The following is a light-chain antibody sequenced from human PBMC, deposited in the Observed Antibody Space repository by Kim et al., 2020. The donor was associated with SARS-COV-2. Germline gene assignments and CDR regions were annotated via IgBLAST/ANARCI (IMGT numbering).Light chain of an antibody. CDR1: KLGDKY. Sequence: SYELTQPPSVSVSPGQTASITCSGDKLGDKYACWYQQKPGQSPVLVIYQDSKRPSGIPERFSGSNSGTTATLTISGTQAMVEADYYCQAWDSSTKVFGTG. V-gene: IGLV3-1*01. CDR2: QDS. J-gene: IGLJ1*01. CDR3: QAWDSSTKV.